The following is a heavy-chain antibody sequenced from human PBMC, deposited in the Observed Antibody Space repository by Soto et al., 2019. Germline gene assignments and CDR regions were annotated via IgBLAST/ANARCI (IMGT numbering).Heavy chain of an antibody. J-gene: IGHJ6*02. CDR2: ISSSSSYI. D-gene: IGHD4-17*01. V-gene: IGHV3-21*01. CDR3: ARAAGYGDYYYYYGMDV. Sequence: GGSLRLSCAASGFTFSSYSMNWVRRAPGKGLEWVSSISSSSSYIYYADSVKGRFTISRDNAKNSLYLQMNSLRAEDTAVYYCARAAGYGDYYYYYGMDVWGQGTTVTVSS. CDR1: GFTFSSYS.